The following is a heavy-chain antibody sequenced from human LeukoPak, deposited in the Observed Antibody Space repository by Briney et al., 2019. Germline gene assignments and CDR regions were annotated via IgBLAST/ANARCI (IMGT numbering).Heavy chain of an antibody. CDR2: ISNDGDT. J-gene: IGHJ6*03. CDR1: GFTVSSNY. V-gene: IGHV3-66*02. CDR3: AKDQGYYDSSGYYEPYYYYMDV. Sequence: GGSLRLSCAASGFTVSSNYMSWVRQGPGKGLECVSVISNDGDTYYADSVKGRFTISRDNSKNTLYLQMNSLRAEDTAVYYCAKDQGYYDSSGYYEPYYYYMDVWGKGTTVTISS. D-gene: IGHD3-22*01.